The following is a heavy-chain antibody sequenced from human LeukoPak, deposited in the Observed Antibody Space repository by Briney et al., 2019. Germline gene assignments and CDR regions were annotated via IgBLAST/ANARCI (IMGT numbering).Heavy chain of an antibody. Sequence: GESLKISCKGSGYSFIDYWIGWVRQMPGKGLEWMGIIYPRDSITRYSPSFRGQVTISADKSISTAYLQWSSLKASDTAMYYCARLAFGHIDYWGQGTLVTVSS. CDR1: GYSFIDYW. J-gene: IGHJ4*02. CDR2: IYPRDSIT. V-gene: IGHV5-51*01. CDR3: ARLAFGHIDY. D-gene: IGHD3-10*01.